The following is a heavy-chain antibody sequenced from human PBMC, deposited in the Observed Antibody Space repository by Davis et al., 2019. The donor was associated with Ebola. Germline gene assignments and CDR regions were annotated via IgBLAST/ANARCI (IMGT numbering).Heavy chain of an antibody. J-gene: IGHJ5*02. Sequence: SETLSLTCSVSGDSISSGSYYWGWIRQPPGKGLEWIGSIYHSGTTYYNPSLRSRVTISLDTSQNQFSLELSSVTAADTAKYYCVREVNAVVVVVAASPLDNWFDPWGQGTLVTVSS. CDR2: IYHSGTT. V-gene: IGHV4-39*07. CDR1: GDSISSGSYY. D-gene: IGHD2-15*01. CDR3: VREVNAVVVVVAASPLDNWFDP.